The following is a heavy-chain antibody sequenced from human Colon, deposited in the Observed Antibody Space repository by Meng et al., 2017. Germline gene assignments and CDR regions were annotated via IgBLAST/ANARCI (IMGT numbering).Heavy chain of an antibody. Sequence: QVQLQESGPGLVRPSEHLSLTCPVSGGSISSDIWWSWVRQPPGKGLEWIGEVYHRGDTNYNPSLKSRVDISVDKSKNQFYLSLFSVTAADTAVYYCGRDQGRELINHWGQGTLVTVSS. CDR1: GGSISSDIW. D-gene: IGHD1-7*01. CDR3: GRDQGRELINH. CDR2: VYHRGDT. J-gene: IGHJ4*02. V-gene: IGHV4-4*02.